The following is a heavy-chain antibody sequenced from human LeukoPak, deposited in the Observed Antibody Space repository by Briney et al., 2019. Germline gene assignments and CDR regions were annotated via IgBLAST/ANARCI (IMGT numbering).Heavy chain of an antibody. CDR3: ARAPSGSYYWYFDL. CDR1: GFTVSSNY. V-gene: IGHV3-53*01. D-gene: IGHD1-26*01. J-gene: IGHJ2*01. Sequence: GGSLRLSCAASGFTVSSNYMSWVRQAPGKGLEWVSVIYSGGSTYYADSVKGRFTISRDNSKNTLYLQMNSLRAEDTAVYYCARAPSGSYYWYFDLWGRGTLVTVSS. CDR2: IYSGGST.